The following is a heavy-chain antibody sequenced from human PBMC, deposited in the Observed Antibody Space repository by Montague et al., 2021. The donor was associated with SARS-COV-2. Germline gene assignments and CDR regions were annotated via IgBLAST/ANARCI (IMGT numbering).Heavy chain of an antibody. V-gene: IGHV4-39*02. CDR3: ARPGSVSGWFYFDD. J-gene: IGHJ4*02. CDR2: LSSSGGT. Sequence: SETLSLTCIVSGESIDRDTYYWGWIRQSPGKGLEWIGSLSSSGGTYYNPSLGGRVTISMDTSKNHFSLKVNSVTATDTAVYFCARPGSVSGWFYFDDWGQGTLVSVSS. CDR1: GESIDRDTYY. D-gene: IGHD6-19*01.